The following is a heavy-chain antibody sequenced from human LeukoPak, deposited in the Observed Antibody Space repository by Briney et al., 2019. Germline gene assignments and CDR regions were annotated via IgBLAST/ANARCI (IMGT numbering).Heavy chain of an antibody. CDR2: INHSGST. CDR3: ARTYYYDSSGFDY. D-gene: IGHD3-22*01. CDR1: GGSFSGYY. J-gene: IGHJ4*02. Sequence: SETLSLTCAVYGGSFSGYYWSWIRQPPGKGLEWLGEINHSGSTNYNPSLKSRVTISVDTSKNQFSLKLSSVTAADTAVYYCARTYYYDSSGFDYWGQGTLVTVSS. V-gene: IGHV4-34*01.